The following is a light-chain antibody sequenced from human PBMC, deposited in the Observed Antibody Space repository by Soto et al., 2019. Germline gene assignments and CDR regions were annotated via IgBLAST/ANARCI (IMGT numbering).Light chain of an antibody. Sequence: EKVMTQSPATLSVSPDKRATLSCSARQSGNSNLACYQQKTGQAPRLLLYGACTRATGIPDRFSGSGSGTDFTLAISRLEPEDFAVYSCQQYAGSPITFCQWTRLAIK. CDR2: GAC. CDR1: QSGNSN. J-gene: IGKJ5*01. CDR3: QQYAGSPIT. V-gene: IGKV3-20*01.